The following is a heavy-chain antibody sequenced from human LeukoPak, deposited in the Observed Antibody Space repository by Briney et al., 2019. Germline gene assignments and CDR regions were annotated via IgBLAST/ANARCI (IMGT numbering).Heavy chain of an antibody. J-gene: IGHJ4*02. CDR3: AKDRGYDFSYNFDY. D-gene: IGHD5-12*01. CDR2: ISSSSSYI. V-gene: IGHV3-21*01. CDR1: GFTFSSYS. Sequence: PGGSLRLSCAASGFTFSSYSMNWVRQAPGKGLEWVSSISSSSSYIYYADSVKGRFTISRDNAKNSLYLQMNSLRAEDTAVYYCAKDRGYDFSYNFDYWGQGTLVTVSS.